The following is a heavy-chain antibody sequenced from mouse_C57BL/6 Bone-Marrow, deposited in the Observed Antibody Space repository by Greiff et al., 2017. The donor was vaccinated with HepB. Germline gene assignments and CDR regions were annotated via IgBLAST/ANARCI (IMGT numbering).Heavy chain of an antibody. V-gene: IGHV3-8*01. CDR3: ARGDYGSRWYIEV. CDR1: GYSITSDY. Sequence: EVHLVESGPGLAKPSQPLSLTCSVTGYSITSDYWNWIRKFPGNKLEYMGYISYSGSTYYNPSLKSRISITRDTSKNQYYLQLNSVTTEDTATYYCARGDYGSRWYIEVWGTGTTGTVSS. CDR2: ISYSGST. J-gene: IGHJ1*03. D-gene: IGHD1-1*01.